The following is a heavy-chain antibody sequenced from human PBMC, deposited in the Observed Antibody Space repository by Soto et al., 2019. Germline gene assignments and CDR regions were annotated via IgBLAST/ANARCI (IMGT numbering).Heavy chain of an antibody. J-gene: IGHJ4*02. Sequence: GESLKISCKGSGYTFTNYWIGWVSQMPGKGLEWMGIVYPSDSDARYTPSFQGRVTISADKSTSTAYLQWSRLEASDTAIYYCGRGGFLTRIGCYSDYWGRGTLVAVSS. CDR3: GRGGFLTRIGCYSDY. V-gene: IGHV5-51*01. CDR2: VYPSDSDA. D-gene: IGHD3-9*01. CDR1: GYTFTNYW.